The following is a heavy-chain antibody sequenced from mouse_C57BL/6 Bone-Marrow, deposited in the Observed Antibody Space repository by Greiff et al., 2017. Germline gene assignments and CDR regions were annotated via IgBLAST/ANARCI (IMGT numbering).Heavy chain of an antibody. CDR2: IWWDDDK. J-gene: IGHJ1*03. D-gene: IGHD4-1*01. CDR3: ARIGGNALGDWYFDV. Sequence: QVTLKVSGPGILQPSQTPSLTFSFSGFSLSTFGMGVGWIRLPSGKGLEWLAPIWWDDDKYYNPALKSRLTISKDTSKNQGFLNIANVDTADTDTYYCARIGGNALGDWYFDVWGTGTTVTVSS. CDR1: GFSLSTFGMG. V-gene: IGHV8-8*01.